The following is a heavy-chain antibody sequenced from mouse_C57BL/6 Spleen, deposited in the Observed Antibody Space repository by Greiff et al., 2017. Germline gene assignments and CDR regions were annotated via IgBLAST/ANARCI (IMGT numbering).Heavy chain of an antibody. V-gene: IGHV5-4*03. CDR1: GFTFSSYA. Sequence: EVKLEESGGGLVKPGGSLKLSCAASGFTFSSYAMSWVRQTPEKRLEWVATISDGGSYTYYPDNVKGRFTISRDNAKNNLYLQMSHLKSEDTAMYYCARFVDYWGQGTSVTVSS. CDR2: ISDGGSYT. CDR3: ARFVDY. J-gene: IGHJ4*01.